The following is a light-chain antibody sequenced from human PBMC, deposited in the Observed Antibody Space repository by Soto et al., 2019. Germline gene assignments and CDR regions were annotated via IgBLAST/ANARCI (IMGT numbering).Light chain of an antibody. V-gene: IGKV1-39*01. CDR3: QQSYGTPIT. CDR2: VAS. Sequence: DIQMTQSPSTLSASVGDRVTITCRASQNINEYLAWYQQKPGKAPNLLIYVASSLQSEVPSRFSGSGSGTDFTLTITSLQPEDFATYYCQQSYGTPITFGQGTRLEIK. J-gene: IGKJ5*01. CDR1: QNINEY.